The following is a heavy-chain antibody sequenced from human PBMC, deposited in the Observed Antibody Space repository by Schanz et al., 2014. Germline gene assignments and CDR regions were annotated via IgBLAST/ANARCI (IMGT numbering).Heavy chain of an antibody. CDR1: GSDIRGFH. V-gene: IGHV4-4*07. CDR3: ARDVGGCSSSTSCYAFEI. D-gene: IGHD2-2*01. Sequence: QVQLQESGPGQVRPSETLSLTCTVSGSDIRGFHWSWIRQSPVKGLEWIGRIYTSGSTNYNPSLKSRVTISLTTSKNHFPRKLSSVPAADTAVYYCARDVGGCSSSTSCYAFEIWGQGTMVTVSS. CDR2: IYTSGST. J-gene: IGHJ3*02.